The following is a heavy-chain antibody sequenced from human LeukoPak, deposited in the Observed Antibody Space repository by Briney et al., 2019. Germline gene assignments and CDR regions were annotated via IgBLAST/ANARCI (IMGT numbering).Heavy chain of an antibody. CDR2: NYYSGST. V-gene: IGHV4-59*01. CDR1: GGSISSYS. J-gene: IGHJ5*02. D-gene: IGHD1-26*01. CDR3: ATGEIWFDT. Sequence: SETRSLTCTVSGGSISSYSWSWIRQPPGKGLEWIGYNYYSGSTNYNPSLKSRVTISLDTSKNQFSLKLSSVTSADTAVYYCATGEIWFDTWGQGTLVTVSS.